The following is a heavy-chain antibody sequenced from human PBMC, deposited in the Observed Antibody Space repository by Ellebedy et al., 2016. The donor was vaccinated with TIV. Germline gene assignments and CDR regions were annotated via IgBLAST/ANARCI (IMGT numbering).Heavy chain of an antibody. Sequence: ASVKVSXXTSGFTFGVVPYIHWVRQAPGQGPEWMGWISGYNGNTNYAQKLQGRVTMTTDTSTSTAYMELRSLRSDDTAVYYCARLFGSGSYVVDVWGQGTTVTVSS. D-gene: IGHD3-10*01. CDR2: ISGYNGNT. CDR3: ARLFGSGSYVVDV. V-gene: IGHV1-18*04. CDR1: GFTFGVVPY. J-gene: IGHJ6*02.